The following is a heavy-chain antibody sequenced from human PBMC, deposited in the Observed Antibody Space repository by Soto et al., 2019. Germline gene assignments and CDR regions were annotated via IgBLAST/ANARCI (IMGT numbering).Heavy chain of an antibody. J-gene: IGHJ4*02. V-gene: IGHV3-23*01. CDR3: AKDGCNGGSCSFDY. CDR2: ITGSGGST. Sequence: GSLRLSCAASGFTFSTYAMSWVRRAPGKGLEWLSFITGSGGSTYYADSVKGRFTISRDNSKNTLYLQMNSLRAEDTAIYYCAKDGCNGGSCSFDYWGQGALVTVSS. CDR1: GFTFSTYA. D-gene: IGHD2-15*01.